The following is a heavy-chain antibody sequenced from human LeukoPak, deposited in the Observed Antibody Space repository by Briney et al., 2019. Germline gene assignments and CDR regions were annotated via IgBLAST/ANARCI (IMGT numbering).Heavy chain of an antibody. Sequence: PGGSLRLSCVASGFTFGKYWMSWVRQAPGKGLEWVANIKLDGSEKNYADSVKGRFTISRDNTKNSLYLQMNSLRAEDTAVFYCARHGYYYLDNWGQGTLVTVSS. CDR1: GFTFGKYW. CDR2: IKLDGSEK. J-gene: IGHJ4*02. V-gene: IGHV3-7*03. D-gene: IGHD5-18*01. CDR3: ARHGYYYLDN.